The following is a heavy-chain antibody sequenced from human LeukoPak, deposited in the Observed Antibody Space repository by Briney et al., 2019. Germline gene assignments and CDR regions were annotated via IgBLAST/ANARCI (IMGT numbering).Heavy chain of an antibody. CDR1: GFTFSSYE. V-gene: IGHV3-48*03. D-gene: IGHD3-22*01. CDR2: ISSSGSTI. Sequence: PGGSLRLSCAASGFTFSSYEMNWVRQAPGKGLEWVSYISSSGSTIYYADSVKGRFTISRDNAKNSLYLQVNSLRAEDTAVYYCARGGYSSGYHYFDYWGQGTLVTVSS. CDR3: ARGGYSSGYHYFDY. J-gene: IGHJ4*02.